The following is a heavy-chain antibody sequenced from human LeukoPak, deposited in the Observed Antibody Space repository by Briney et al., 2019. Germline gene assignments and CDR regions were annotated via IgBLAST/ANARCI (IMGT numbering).Heavy chain of an antibody. V-gene: IGHV4-4*07. CDR2: IYTSGST. CDR3: ARDGYDSSGYSYYFDY. D-gene: IGHD3-22*01. Sequence: SETLSLTCTVSGGSISSYYWIWIRQPAGKGLEWIGHIYTSGSTNYNPSLKSRVTMSVDTSKNQFSLKLSSVTAADTAVYYCARDGYDSSGYSYYFDYWGQGTLVTVSS. CDR1: GGSISSYY. J-gene: IGHJ4*02.